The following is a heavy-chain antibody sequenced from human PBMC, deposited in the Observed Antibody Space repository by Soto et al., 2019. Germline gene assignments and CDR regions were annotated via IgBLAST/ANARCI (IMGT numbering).Heavy chain of an antibody. J-gene: IGHJ4*02. V-gene: IGHV4-39*01. Sequence: QLQLQESGPGLVKPSETLSPTCTVSSDSISSSSYYWGWIRQPPGKGLEWIGSIYYSGSTYYNPSLKSRVTISVDTSKNQFSLKLSSVTAADTAVHYCARSGGLQHIDYWGQGTLVTVSS. CDR2: IYYSGST. CDR3: ARSGGLQHIDY. CDR1: SDSISSSSYY. D-gene: IGHD4-4*01.